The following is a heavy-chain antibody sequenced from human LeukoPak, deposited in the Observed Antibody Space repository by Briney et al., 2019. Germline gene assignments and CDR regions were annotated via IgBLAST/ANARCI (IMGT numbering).Heavy chain of an antibody. CDR1: GGTFSSYA. CDR2: IIPIFGTA. J-gene: IGHJ6*03. CDR3: ASGQGKQQLVPTLHNYYYMDV. Sequence: ASVKVSCKASGGTFSSYAISWVRQAPGQGLEWMGGIIPIFGTANYAQKFQGRVTITTDESTSTAYMELSSLRSEDTAVYYCASGQGKQQLVPTLHNYYYMDVWGKGTTVTVSS. D-gene: IGHD6-13*01. V-gene: IGHV1-69*05.